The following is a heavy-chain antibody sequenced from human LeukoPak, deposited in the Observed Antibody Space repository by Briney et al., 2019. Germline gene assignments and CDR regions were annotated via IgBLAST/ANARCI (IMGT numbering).Heavy chain of an antibody. CDR3: AKGDAGYTCAWVVY. CDR2: ISGSGGST. CDR1: EFTFSSYA. Sequence: GGSLRLSCAASEFTFSSYAMSWVRQAPGKGLEWVSVISGSGGSTYYADSVKGRFTISRDNSKNTLYLQMNSLRAEDTAAYYCAKGDAGYTCAWVVYCGQGTLVTVSS. V-gene: IGHV3-23*01. J-gene: IGHJ4*02. D-gene: IGHD6-19*01.